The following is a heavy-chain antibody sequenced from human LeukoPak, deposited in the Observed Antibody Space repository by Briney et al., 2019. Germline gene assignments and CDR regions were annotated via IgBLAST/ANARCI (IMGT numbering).Heavy chain of an antibody. D-gene: IGHD3-22*01. Sequence: GGALRLSCAASGFTFSSYEMNWVRQAPGEGGEWGSYISSSGSTIYYAASVKGRFTISRDNAKNSLYLQMNSLRAEDTAFYYCARVQQYDKFDYWGQGTLVTVSS. CDR1: GFTFSSYE. V-gene: IGHV3-48*03. J-gene: IGHJ4*02. CDR2: ISSSGSTI. CDR3: ARVQQYDKFDY.